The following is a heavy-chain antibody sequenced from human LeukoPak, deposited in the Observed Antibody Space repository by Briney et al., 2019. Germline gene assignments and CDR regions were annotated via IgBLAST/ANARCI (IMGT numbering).Heavy chain of an antibody. CDR3: AKHRRSSSSSRESLFYSMDV. CDR2: IKGSSTST. D-gene: IGHD6-6*01. Sequence: GGSLRLSCTASGVSFSNYAMSWVRQAPGEGLQWVSTIKGSSTSTYYEDSVKGHFTMSRDNSKNTAYLQMNSLRVDDTAVYYCAKHRRSSSSSRESLFYSMDVWGKGTLVTVSS. J-gene: IGHJ6*04. V-gene: IGHV3-23*01. CDR1: GVSFSNYA.